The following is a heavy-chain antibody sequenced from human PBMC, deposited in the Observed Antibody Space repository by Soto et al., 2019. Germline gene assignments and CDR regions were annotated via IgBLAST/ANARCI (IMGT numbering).Heavy chain of an antibody. CDR1: GGSISSDDYY. J-gene: IGHJ6*02. D-gene: IGHD2-2*02. CDR3: ARVPIACTSASCYNHYYYSMDV. Sequence: SETLSLTCTVSGGSISSDDYYWSWIRQAPGRGLEWIGYIHSSGSIYYNPSLKSRATMSIDTAGNQFSLKVSSVTVADTAVYYCARVPIACTSASCYNHYYYSMDVWGQGTTVTVSS. V-gene: IGHV4-30-4*01. CDR2: IHSSGSI.